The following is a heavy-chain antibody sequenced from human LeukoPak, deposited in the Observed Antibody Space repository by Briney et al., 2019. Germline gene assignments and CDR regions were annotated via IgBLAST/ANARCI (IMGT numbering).Heavy chain of an antibody. CDR1: GFTFSSYE. J-gene: IGHJ6*03. D-gene: IGHD3-10*01. V-gene: IGHV3-48*03. Sequence: GGSLRLSCAASGFTFSSYEMNWVRQAPGKGLEWVSYISSSGSTIYYADSVKGRFTISRDNAKNSLYLQMNSLRAEDTAVYYCARDLYYGSGSYGYYMDVWGKGTTVTISS. CDR2: ISSSGSTI. CDR3: ARDLYYGSGSYGYYMDV.